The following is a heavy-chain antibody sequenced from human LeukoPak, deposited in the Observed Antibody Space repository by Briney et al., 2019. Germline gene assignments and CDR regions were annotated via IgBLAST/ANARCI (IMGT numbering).Heavy chain of an antibody. D-gene: IGHD3-9*01. V-gene: IGHV4-61*01. CDR3: ARVYDMLFVP. J-gene: IGHJ5*02. CDR1: GGSVSSGSYY. CDR2: IYYSGST. Sequence: SETLSLTCTVSGGSVSSGSYYWSWIRQPPGKGLEWIGYIYYSGSTNYNPSLKSRVTISVDTSKNQFSLKLSSVTAADTAVYYCARVYDMLFVPWGQGTLVTVSS.